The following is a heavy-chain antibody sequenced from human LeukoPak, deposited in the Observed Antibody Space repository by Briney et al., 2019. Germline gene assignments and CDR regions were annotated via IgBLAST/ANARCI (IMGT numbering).Heavy chain of an antibody. V-gene: IGHV4-34*01. Sequence: KPSETLSLTCAVYGGSFSGYYWSWIRQPPGKGLEWIGEINHSGSTNYNPSLKSRVTISVDTSKNQFSLKLSSVTAADTAVYYCASGLYCSGGSCYEPWGQGTLVTVSS. CDR1: GGSFSGYY. D-gene: IGHD2-15*01. CDR3: ASGLYCSGGSCYEP. J-gene: IGHJ5*02. CDR2: INHSGST.